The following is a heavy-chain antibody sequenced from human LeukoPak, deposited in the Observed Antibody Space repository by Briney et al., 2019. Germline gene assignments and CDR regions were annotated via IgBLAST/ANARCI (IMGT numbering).Heavy chain of an antibody. CDR2: MNPNSGNT. CDR1: GYTFTSYD. Sequence: ASVKVSCKASGYTFTSYDINWVRQATGQGLEWMGWMNPNSGNTGYAQKFQGRVTMTRNTSISTACMELSSLRSEDTAVYYCARAPDSDCGGDCYSYFQHWGQGTLVTVSS. D-gene: IGHD2-21*02. J-gene: IGHJ1*01. V-gene: IGHV1-8*01. CDR3: ARAPDSDCGGDCYSYFQH.